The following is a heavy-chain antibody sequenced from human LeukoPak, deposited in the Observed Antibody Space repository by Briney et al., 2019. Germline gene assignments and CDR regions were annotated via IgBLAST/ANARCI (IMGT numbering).Heavy chain of an antibody. V-gene: IGHV3-11*05. J-gene: IGHJ4*02. CDR3: ARENGTSTTFHY. CDR1: GFTFSDYY. CDR2: ISSTSSYT. D-gene: IGHD2-2*01. Sequence: GGSLRLSCAASGFTFSDYYMNWLRQAPGKGLEWVSYISSTSSYTNYADSVKGRFTISRDNAKNSLYLQLNSLRAEDTAVYYCARENGTSTTFHYWGQGTLVTVSS.